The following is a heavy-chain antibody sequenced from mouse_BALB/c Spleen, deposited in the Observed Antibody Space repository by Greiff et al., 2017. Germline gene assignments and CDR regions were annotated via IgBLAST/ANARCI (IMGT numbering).Heavy chain of an antibody. CDR1: GYAFTSYN. CDR3: ARILGYDWTWFAY. J-gene: IGHJ3*01. Sequence: EVKLMESGPELVKPGASVKVSCKASGYAFTSYNMYWVKQSHGKSLEWIGYIDPYNGGTSYNQKFKGKATLTVDKSSSTAYMHLNSLTSEDSAVYYCARILGYDWTWFAYWGQGTLVTVSA. D-gene: IGHD2-2*01. V-gene: IGHV1S135*01. CDR2: IDPYNGGT.